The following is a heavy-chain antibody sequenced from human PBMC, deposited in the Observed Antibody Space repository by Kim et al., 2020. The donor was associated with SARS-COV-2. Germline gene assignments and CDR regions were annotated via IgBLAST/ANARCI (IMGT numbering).Heavy chain of an antibody. Sequence: SPDYAQKFQGRVTMTRDTSTSTVYVDLSSLRSEDTAVYYCARGASWGFDYWGPGTLVTVSS. V-gene: IGHV1-46*01. D-gene: IGHD7-27*01. CDR2: SP. CDR3: ARGASWGFDY. J-gene: IGHJ4*02.